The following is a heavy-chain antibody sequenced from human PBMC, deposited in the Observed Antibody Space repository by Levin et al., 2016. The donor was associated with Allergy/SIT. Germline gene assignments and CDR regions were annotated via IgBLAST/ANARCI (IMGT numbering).Heavy chain of an antibody. CDR3: GSSIGSRPGKIDY. J-gene: IGHJ4*02. D-gene: IGHD6-6*01. V-gene: IGHV4-39*01. CDR1: GGSVSSSSYY. Sequence: SETLSLTCTVSGGSVSSSSYYWGWIRQSPGKGLEWIGNIYYGGSTYYNPSLTSRLTISMDTSKNQFSLNLSSVTATDTAVYYCGSSIGSRPGKIDYWGQGTLVTVSS. CDR2: IYYGGST.